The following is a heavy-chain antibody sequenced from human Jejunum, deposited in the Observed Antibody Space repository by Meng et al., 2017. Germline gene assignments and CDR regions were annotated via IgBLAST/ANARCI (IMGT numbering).Heavy chain of an antibody. J-gene: IGHJ4*02. V-gene: IGHV3-74*01. CDR3: ARGRYASVGFDY. CDR1: GFTFNSYW. CDR2: IKNDGSTT. Sequence: EVQVVESGGGLVQPGGSLSLSCAASGFTFNSYWMHWVRQGPGKGLVWVSQIKNDGSTTDYADSVKGRFTISRDNAKNMLFLQMNSLRAEDTAVYYCARGRYASVGFDYWGQGTLVTVSS. D-gene: IGHD2-2*01.